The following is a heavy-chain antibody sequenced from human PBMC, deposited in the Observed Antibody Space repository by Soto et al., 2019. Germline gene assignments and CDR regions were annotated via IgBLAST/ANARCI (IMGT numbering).Heavy chain of an antibody. CDR2: INPNSGGT. V-gene: IGHV1-2*02. Sequence: ASVKVSCKASGYTFTGYYMHWVRQAPGQGLEWMGWINPNSGGTNYAQKFQGRVTMTRDTSISTAYIELSRLRSDDTAVYYCATITMVRGDLDYYGMDVWGQGTTVTVSS. D-gene: IGHD3-10*01. J-gene: IGHJ6*02. CDR1: GYTFTGYY. CDR3: ATITMVRGDLDYYGMDV.